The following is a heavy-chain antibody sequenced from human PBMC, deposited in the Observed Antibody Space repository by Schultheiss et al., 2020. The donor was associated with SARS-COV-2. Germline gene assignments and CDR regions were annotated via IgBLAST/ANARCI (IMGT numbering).Heavy chain of an antibody. D-gene: IGHD1-26*01. V-gene: IGHV3-23*01. CDR2: ISGSGGST. J-gene: IGHJ4*02. CDR1: GFSFSSYN. Sequence: GGSLRLSCAASGFSFSSYNMNWVRQAPGKGLEWVSAISGSGGSTSYADSVKGRFTISRDNAKNTLYLQMNSLRAEDTAVYYCASGSYYGHYWGQGTLVTVSS. CDR3: ASGSYYGHY.